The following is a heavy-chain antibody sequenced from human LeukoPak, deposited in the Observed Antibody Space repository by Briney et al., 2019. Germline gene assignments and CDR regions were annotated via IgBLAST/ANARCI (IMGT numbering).Heavy chain of an antibody. CDR2: ISGSGGST. J-gene: IGHJ6*01. CDR3: AKMKGHPLPKYYMDV. D-gene: IGHD1-26*01. V-gene: IGHV3-23*01. CDR1: GFTFSSYA. Sequence: GGSLRLSCAASGFTFSSYAMSWVRQAPGKGLEWVAAISGSGGSTYYADSVKGRFTISRDNSKNTLYLQMNSLRAEDTAIYSCAKMKGHPLPKYYMDVWGQGTTVTVSS.